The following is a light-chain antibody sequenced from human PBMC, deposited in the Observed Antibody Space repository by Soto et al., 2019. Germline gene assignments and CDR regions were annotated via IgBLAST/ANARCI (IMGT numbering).Light chain of an antibody. V-gene: IGKV4-1*01. CDR1: QSVLSSSNNKNF. CDR2: WAS. Sequence: DIVMTQSPDSLAESLGERATIKCKSSQSVLSSSNNKNFLGWHQQKPGQPPKVLIAWASTRESGVPDRFSGSGSGTDVTLTISSLPAEDVALYYFQQYYGSPLTCGGGTRVQIK. J-gene: IGKJ4*01. CDR3: QQYYGSPLT.